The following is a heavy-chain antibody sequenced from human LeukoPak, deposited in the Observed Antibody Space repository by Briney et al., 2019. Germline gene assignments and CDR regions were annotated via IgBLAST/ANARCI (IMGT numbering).Heavy chain of an antibody. D-gene: IGHD3-16*01. V-gene: IGHV4-34*01. CDR2: INHSGST. CDR1: GGSISGYY. Sequence: SETLSLTCTVSGGSISGYYWSWIRQPPGKGLEWIGEINHSGSTNYNPSLKSRVTISVDTSKNQFSLKLSSVTAADTAVYFCARLRTWYVSLAQFDPWGQGTLVTVSS. J-gene: IGHJ5*02. CDR3: ARLRTWYVSLAQFDP.